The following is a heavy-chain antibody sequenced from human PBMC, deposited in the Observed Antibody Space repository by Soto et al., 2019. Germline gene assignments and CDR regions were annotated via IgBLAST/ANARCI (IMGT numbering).Heavy chain of an antibody. CDR2: INHSGST. J-gene: IGHJ4*02. V-gene: IGHV4-34*01. CDR3: ARERVGSGYDPNLDY. Sequence: SETLSLTCAVYGGSFSGYYWSWIRQPPGKGLEWIGEINHSGSTNYNPSLKSRVTISVDTSKNQFSLKLSSVTAADAAVYYCARERVGSGYDPNLDYWGQGTLVTVSS. CDR1: GGSFSGYY. D-gene: IGHD5-12*01.